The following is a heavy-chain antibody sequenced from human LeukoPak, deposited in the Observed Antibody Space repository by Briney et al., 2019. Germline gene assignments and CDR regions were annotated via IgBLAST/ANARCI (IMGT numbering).Heavy chain of an antibody. J-gene: IGHJ4*02. CDR1: GYTFTDYY. D-gene: IGHD6-13*01. V-gene: IGHV1-2*02. CDR3: ARDPGIAAVGIFDS. Sequence: GASVKVSCKASGYTFTDYYIHWVRLAPGQGLEWMGWINPVSGVTDYAHSFQGRVTMTRGTSISTAYVELSRLRYDDTAIYYCARDPGIAAVGIFDSWGQGTLVTVSS. CDR2: INPVSGVT.